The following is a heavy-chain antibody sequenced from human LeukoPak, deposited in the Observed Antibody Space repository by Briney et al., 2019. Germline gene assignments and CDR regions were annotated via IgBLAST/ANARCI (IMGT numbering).Heavy chain of an antibody. CDR1: GGSISSYY. CDR2: IYYSGST. CDR3: ARRAYYYYGMDV. J-gene: IGHJ6*02. V-gene: IGHV4-59*08. Sequence: SETLSLTCTVSGGSISSYYWSWIRQPPGKGPEWIGYIYYSGSTNYNPSLKSRVTISVDTSKNQFSLKLSSVTAADTAVYYCARRAYYYYGMDVWGQGTTVTVSS.